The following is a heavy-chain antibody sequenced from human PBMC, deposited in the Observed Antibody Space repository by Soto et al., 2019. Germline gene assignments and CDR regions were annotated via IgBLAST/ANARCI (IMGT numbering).Heavy chain of an antibody. J-gene: IGHJ4*01. CDR1: GGSFSTYA. CDR2: ITPIFGTP. CDR3: ASAAASGLF. Sequence: SVKVSCKASGGSFSTYAFNWLRQAPGQGLEWLGAITPIFGTPNYAQKFQGRVTISADDSTSKLYLELRSLIYDDTAIYYCASAAASGLFWGQGSLVTVSS. D-gene: IGHD6-13*01. V-gene: IGHV1-69*13.